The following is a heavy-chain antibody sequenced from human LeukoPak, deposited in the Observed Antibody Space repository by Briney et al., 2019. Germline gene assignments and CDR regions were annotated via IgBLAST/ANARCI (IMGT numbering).Heavy chain of an antibody. D-gene: IGHD3-9*01. CDR1: GGSISSSSYY. CDR3: ARHSYDILTDDAFDI. V-gene: IGHV4-39*01. CDR2: IYYSGST. Sequence: SETLSLTCTVSGGSISSSSYYWGWIRQPPGKGLEWIGSIYYSGSTYYNPSLKSRVTISVDTSKNQFSLRLSSVTAADTAVYYCARHSYDILTDDAFDIWGQGTMVTVPS. J-gene: IGHJ3*02.